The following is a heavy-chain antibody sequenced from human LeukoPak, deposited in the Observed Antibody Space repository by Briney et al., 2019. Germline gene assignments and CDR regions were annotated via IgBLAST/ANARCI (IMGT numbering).Heavy chain of an antibody. J-gene: IGHJ4*02. CDR1: GFCFTSYY. CDR3: ARVGGARCSYY. D-gene: IGHD2-8*01. CDR2: INQDGSEK. V-gene: IGHV3-7*04. Sequence: GGSLCLSCAVSGFCFTSYYLTWFRRAPGKGLEWVANINQDGSEKYYVDSVRGRFTISRDNAKNSLYLQMNSLRAEDAAVYYCARVGGARCSYYWGQGTLVTVSS.